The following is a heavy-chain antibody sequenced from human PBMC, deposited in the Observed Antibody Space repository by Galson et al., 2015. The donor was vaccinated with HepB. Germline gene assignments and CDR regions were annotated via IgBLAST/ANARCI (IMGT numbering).Heavy chain of an antibody. CDR1: GYTFTTYG. CDR2: ISSYNGNT. CDR3: ARAETCANGFDP. J-gene: IGHJ5*02. V-gene: IGHV1-18*01. Sequence: SVKVSCKASGYTFTTYGISWVRQAPGHGLEWMGWISSYNGNTHYAQKFQGRVTMTTDTSTNTAYTELRSLRSDDTAVYYCARAETCANGFDPWGQGTLVTVSS. D-gene: IGHD1-14*01.